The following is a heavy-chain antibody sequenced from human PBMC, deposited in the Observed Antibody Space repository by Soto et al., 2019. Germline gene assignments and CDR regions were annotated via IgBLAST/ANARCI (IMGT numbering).Heavy chain of an antibody. Sequence: QVQLVQSGAEVKKPGYSVKVSCKASGGTFSTYGITWVRQAHGQGLEWMGGIIPIFDTTNYAQKFQGNFTITADESSSTVYMKLSSLRSEVTALDDCARDVAAAATSGMDVWGQGTKVTVSS. J-gene: IGHJ6*02. CDR2: IIPIFDTT. CDR1: GGTFSTYG. V-gene: IGHV1-69*01. D-gene: IGHD6-13*01. CDR3: ARDVAAAATSGMDV.